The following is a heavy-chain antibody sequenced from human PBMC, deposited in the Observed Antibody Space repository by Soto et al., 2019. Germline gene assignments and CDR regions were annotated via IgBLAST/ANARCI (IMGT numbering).Heavy chain of an antibody. J-gene: IGHJ6*01. V-gene: IGHV3-13*01. D-gene: IGHD3-10*02. CDR3: ARYMFPPPYDVDYGMDG. Sequence: EVQLVKSGGGLVQPGGSLRISCAASGFTFSSYDMHWVRQSTGKGLEWVSAIGTAGVTYYSGAVKGRFTISRENAKISCYLQMNRLRAGDTAVYYCARYMFPPPYDVDYGMDGWGQGTTVSVSS. CDR2: IGTAGVT. CDR1: GFTFSSYD.